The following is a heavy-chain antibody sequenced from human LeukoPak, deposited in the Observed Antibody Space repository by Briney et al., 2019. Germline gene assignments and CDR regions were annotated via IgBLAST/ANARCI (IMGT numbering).Heavy chain of an antibody. CDR2: IYHSGGT. Sequence: PSETLSLTCAVSDSSISSTSYWGWIRQPPGKGLEWIGSIYHSGGTVYNPSLKSRVTISVDTSKKQFSLKLTSVTAADTAVYYCARNDSGGYFDYWGQGTLVTVSS. J-gene: IGHJ4*02. V-gene: IGHV4-38-2*01. D-gene: IGHD3-22*01. CDR3: ARNDSGGYFDY. CDR1: DSSISSTSY.